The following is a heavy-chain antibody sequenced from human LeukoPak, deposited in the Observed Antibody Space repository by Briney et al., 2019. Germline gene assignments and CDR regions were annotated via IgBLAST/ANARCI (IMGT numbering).Heavy chain of an antibody. CDR3: ARDPSAGGYFDY. CDR1: GFTFNNAW. J-gene: IGHJ4*02. CDR2: IYSGGST. D-gene: IGHD2-15*01. Sequence: PGGSLRLSCAASGFTFNNAWMSWVRQAPGKGLEWVSVIYSGGSTYYADSVKGRFTISRDNSKNTLYLQMNSLRAEDTAVYYCARDPSAGGYFDYWGQGTLVTVSS. V-gene: IGHV3-66*01.